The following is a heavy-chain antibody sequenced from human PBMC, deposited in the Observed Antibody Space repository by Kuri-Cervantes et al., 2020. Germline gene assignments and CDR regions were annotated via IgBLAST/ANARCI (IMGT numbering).Heavy chain of an antibody. Sequence: SCKASGGTFSSYAMSWVRQAPGKGLEWVSAISGSGGSTYYADSVKGRFTISRDNSKNTLYLQMNSLRAEDTAVYYCAKDFDRGISGSWGQGTLVTVSS. CDR2: ISGSGGST. CDR3: AKDFDRGISGS. CDR1: GGTFSSYA. D-gene: IGHD1-26*01. V-gene: IGHV3-23*01. J-gene: IGHJ4*02.